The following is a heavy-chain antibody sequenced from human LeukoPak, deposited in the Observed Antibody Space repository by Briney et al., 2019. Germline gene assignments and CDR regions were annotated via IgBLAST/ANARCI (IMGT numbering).Heavy chain of an antibody. D-gene: IGHD6-13*01. CDR2: IKQDGSEK. J-gene: IGHJ4*02. Sequence: PGGPLSLSVAASGFTFGTYWMSWFRQAPGKGLEWVANIKQDGSEKYYLDSVKGRFTISRDNAKNSLYLQMNSLRAEDTAVYFCTREAAAGIDYWGQGTLVTVSS. CDR3: TREAAAGIDY. CDR1: GFTFGTYW. V-gene: IGHV3-7*01.